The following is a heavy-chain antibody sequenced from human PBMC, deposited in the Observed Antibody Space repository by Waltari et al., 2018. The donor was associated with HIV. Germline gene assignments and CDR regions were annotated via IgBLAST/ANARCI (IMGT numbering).Heavy chain of an antibody. D-gene: IGHD2-2*03. V-gene: IGHV1-69*01. CDR1: CGTLTSYS. J-gene: IGHJ6*02. CDR2: IIPIFGTA. CDR3: ASGYCSSTSCYRGGYYYYGMDV. Sequence: QVQLVQSGAEVKKPGSSVKVSCQASCGTLTSYSISWVRKDPGQGLEGMGGIIPIFGTANYEQKFQGRVTITADESTSTAYMELSSLRSEDTAVYYCASGYCSSTSCYRGGYYYYGMDVWGQGTTVTVSS.